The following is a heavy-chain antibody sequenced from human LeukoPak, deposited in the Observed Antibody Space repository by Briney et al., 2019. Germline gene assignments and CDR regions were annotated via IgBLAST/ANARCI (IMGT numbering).Heavy chain of an antibody. V-gene: IGHV1-46*01. Sequence: ASVKVSCKASGYTFTSYYMHWVRQAPGQGLEWMGIINPSGGSTSYAQKFQGRVTMTRDTSTSTVYMELSSLRSEDTGVYYCARLLGSYAFDIWGQGTMVTVSS. CDR2: INPSGGST. CDR1: GYTFTSYY. CDR3: ARLLGSYAFDI. J-gene: IGHJ3*02. D-gene: IGHD2-21*01.